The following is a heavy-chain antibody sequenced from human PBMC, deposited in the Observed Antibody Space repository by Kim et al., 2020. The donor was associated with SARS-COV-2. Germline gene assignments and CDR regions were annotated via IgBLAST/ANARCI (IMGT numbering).Heavy chain of an antibody. V-gene: IGHV3-53*01. J-gene: IGHJ4*02. Sequence: ADSVKGRFTISRDNSKNTLYLQMNSLRAEDTAVYYCARESYDFWSGYYDYWGQGTLVTVSS. CDR3: ARESYDFWSGYYDY. D-gene: IGHD3-3*01.